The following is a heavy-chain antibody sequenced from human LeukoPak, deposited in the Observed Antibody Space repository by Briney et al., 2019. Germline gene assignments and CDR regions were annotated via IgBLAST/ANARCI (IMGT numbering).Heavy chain of an antibody. V-gene: IGHV4-31*03. D-gene: IGHD6-19*01. J-gene: IGHJ3*02. CDR1: GGSISNGGYY. Sequence: SETLSLTCTVSGGSISNGGYYWSWIGQHPGKGLEWIGYIYYSGSTYYNPSLKSRVTISVDTSKNQFSLKLSSVTTADTAVYYCARDQGYSSGWYLAFDIWGQGTMVTVSS. CDR3: ARDQGYSSGWYLAFDI. CDR2: IYYSGST.